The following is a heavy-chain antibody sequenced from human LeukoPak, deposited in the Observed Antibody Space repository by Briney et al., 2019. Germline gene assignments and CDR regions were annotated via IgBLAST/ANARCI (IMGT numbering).Heavy chain of an antibody. CDR1: GFTFSSYA. V-gene: IGHV3-30-3*01. Sequence: PGGSLRLSCAASGFTFSSYAMHWVRQAPGKGLEWVAVISYDGSNKYYADSVKGRFTISRDNSKNTLYLQMNSLRAEDTAVYYCARDFSYGSGSFDYWGQGTLVTVSS. CDR2: ISYDGSNK. J-gene: IGHJ4*02. D-gene: IGHD3-10*01. CDR3: ARDFSYGSGSFDY.